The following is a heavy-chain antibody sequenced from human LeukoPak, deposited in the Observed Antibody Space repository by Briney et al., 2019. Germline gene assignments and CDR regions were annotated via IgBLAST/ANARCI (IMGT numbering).Heavy chain of an antibody. CDR2: INHSGST. CDR1: GGSSSGYY. CDR3: ARGLYYDSSGP. J-gene: IGHJ4*02. D-gene: IGHD3-22*01. V-gene: IGHV4-34*01. Sequence: SETLSLTCAVYGGSSSGYYWSWTRQPPGKGLEWIGEINHSGSTNYNPSLKSRVTISVDTSKNQFSLKLSSVTAADTAVYYCARGLYYDSSGPWGQGTLVTVSS.